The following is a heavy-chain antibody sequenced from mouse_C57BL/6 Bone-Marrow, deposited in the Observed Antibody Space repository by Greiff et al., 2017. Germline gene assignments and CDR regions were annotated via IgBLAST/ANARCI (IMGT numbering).Heavy chain of an antibody. CDR1: GYTFTDYY. J-gene: IGHJ4*01. CDR2: IYPGSGNT. CDR3: ASQAYYSNLYAMDY. D-gene: IGHD2-5*01. Sequence: QVQLQQSGAELVRPGASVKLSCKASGYTFTDYYINWVKQRPGQGLEWIARIYPGSGNTYYNEKFKGKATLTAEKSSSTAYMQLSSLTSEDSAVYFCASQAYYSNLYAMDYWGQGTSVTVSS. V-gene: IGHV1-76*01.